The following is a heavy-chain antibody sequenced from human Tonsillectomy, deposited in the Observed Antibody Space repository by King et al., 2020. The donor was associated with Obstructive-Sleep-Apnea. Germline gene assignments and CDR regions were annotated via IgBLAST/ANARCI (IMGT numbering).Heavy chain of an antibody. CDR2: ISTYNGNT. V-gene: IGHV1-18*04. CDR1: GYTFATYG. D-gene: IGHD1-1*01. CDR3: ARVLILPGTTYPGDFDY. Sequence: QVQLVESGAEVKKPGASVKVSCKASGYTFATYGVTWVRQAPGQGLECMGWISTYNGNTNYPQKLQGRVTMTTDTSTSTAYMELRSLRSDDTAVYYCARVLILPGTTYPGDFDYWGQGTLVTVSS. J-gene: IGHJ4*02.